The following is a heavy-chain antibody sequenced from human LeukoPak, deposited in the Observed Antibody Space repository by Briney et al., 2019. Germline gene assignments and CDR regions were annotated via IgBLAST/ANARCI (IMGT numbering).Heavy chain of an antibody. D-gene: IGHD3-3*01. Sequence: PGGSLRLSGEASGFNFRDYGMNWVRQAPGKGLEWVSAISGSAVITFSADSVKGRFTISRSSPKATMYLQLTSLRAEDTALYYCAKSRLSGINDAFDIWGQGTMVTVSS. CDR2: ISGSAVIT. CDR1: GFNFRDYG. J-gene: IGHJ3*02. V-gene: IGHV3-23*01. CDR3: AKSRLSGINDAFDI.